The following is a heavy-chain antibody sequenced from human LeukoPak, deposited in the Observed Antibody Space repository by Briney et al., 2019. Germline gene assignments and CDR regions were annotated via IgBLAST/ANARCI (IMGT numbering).Heavy chain of an antibody. V-gene: IGHV3-23*01. D-gene: IGHD2-15*01. CDR2: ISGSGGST. CDR1: GFTFSNAW. J-gene: IGHJ4*02. Sequence: GSLRLSCAASGFTFSNAWMSWVRQAPGKGLEWVSAISGSGGSTYYADSVKGRFTISRDNSKNTLYLQMNSLRAEDTAVYYCAKETQPYCSGGSCYGSSDYWGQGTLVTVSS. CDR3: AKETQPYCSGGSCYGSSDY.